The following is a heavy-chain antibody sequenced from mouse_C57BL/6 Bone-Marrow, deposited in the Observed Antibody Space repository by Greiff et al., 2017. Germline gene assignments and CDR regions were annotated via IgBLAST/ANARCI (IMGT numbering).Heavy chain of an antibody. CDR3: ARYVVPYAMDY. J-gene: IGHJ4*01. CDR2: IYPGDGDT. V-gene: IGHV1-80*01. CDR1: GYAFSSYW. Sequence: QVQLQQSGAELVKPGASVKISCKASGYAFSSYWMNWVKQRPGKGLEWIGQIYPGDGDTNYNGKFKGKATLTADKSSSTAYMQLSSLTSEGSAVYFCARYVVPYAMDYWGQGTSVTVSS. D-gene: IGHD1-1*01.